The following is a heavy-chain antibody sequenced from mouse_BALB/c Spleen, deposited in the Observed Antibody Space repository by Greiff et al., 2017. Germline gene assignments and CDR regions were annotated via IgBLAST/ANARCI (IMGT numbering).Heavy chain of an antibody. CDR1: GFTFSDYG. Sequence: EVQGVESGGGLVQPGGSRKLSCAASGFTFSDYGMAWVRQAPGKGPEWVAFISNLAYSIYYADTVTGRFTISRENAKNTLYLEMSSLRSEDTAMYYCARGPSYYGSSPWYFDVWGAGTTVTVSS. CDR2: ISNLAYSI. CDR3: ARGPSYYGSSPWYFDV. D-gene: IGHD1-1*01. V-gene: IGHV5-15*02. J-gene: IGHJ1*01.